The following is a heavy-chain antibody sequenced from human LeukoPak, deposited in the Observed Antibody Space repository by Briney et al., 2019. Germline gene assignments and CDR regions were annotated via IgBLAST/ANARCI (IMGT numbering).Heavy chain of an antibody. D-gene: IGHD2-8*02. Sequence: QPGRSLRLSCAASGFTFSSYGMHWVRQAPGKGLEWVAVISYDGSNKYYADSVKGRFTISKDNSKNTLYLQMNGLRAEDTAVFYCSKRGAGGPWNLDYWGQGILVTVSS. CDR3: SKRGAGGPWNLDY. CDR2: ISYDGSNK. J-gene: IGHJ4*02. CDR1: GFTFSSYG. V-gene: IGHV3-30*18.